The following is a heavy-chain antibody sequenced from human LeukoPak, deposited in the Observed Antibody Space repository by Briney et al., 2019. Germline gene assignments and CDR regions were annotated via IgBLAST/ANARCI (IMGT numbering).Heavy chain of an antibody. CDR3: AKDDWSSYYNWFDP. J-gene: IGHJ5*02. CDR1: GFTFDDYA. V-gene: IGHV3-43*02. Sequence: GGSLRLSCAASGFTFDDYAMHWVRQAPGKGLEWVSLISGDGGSTYYADSVKGRFTISRDNSKNSLYLQMNSLRTEDTALYYCAKDDWSSYYNWFDPWGQGTLVTVSS. D-gene: IGHD3-3*01. CDR2: ISGDGGST.